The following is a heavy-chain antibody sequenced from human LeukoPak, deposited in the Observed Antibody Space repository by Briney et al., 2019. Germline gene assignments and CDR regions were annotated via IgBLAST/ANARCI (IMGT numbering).Heavy chain of an antibody. CDR2: IYYSGST. CDR3: ARDRCSSTSCYENRFDP. Sequence: SETLSLTCTVSGGSVSSGSYYWSWIRQPPGKGLEWIGYIYYSGSTNYNPSLKSRVTISVDTSKNQFSLKLSSVTAADTAVYYCARDRCSSTSCYENRFDPWGQGTLVTASS. V-gene: IGHV4-61*01. D-gene: IGHD2-2*01. J-gene: IGHJ5*02. CDR1: GGSVSSGSYY.